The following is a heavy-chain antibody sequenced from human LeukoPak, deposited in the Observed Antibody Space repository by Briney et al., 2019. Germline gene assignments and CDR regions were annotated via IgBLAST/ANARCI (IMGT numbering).Heavy chain of an antibody. CDR3: ASTPITIFGVATRAFDY. CDR2: IYTSGST. D-gene: IGHD3-3*01. CDR1: GGSISSYY. J-gene: IGHJ4*02. V-gene: IGHV4-4*07. Sequence: SETLSLTCTVSGGSISSYYWSWIRQPAGKGLEWIGRIYTSGSTNYKPSLKSRVTMPVDTSKNQFSLKLSSVTAADTAVYYCASTPITIFGVATRAFDYWGQGTLVTVSS.